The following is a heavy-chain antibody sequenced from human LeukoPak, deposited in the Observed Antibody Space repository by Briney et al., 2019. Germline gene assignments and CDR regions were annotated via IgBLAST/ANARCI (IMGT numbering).Heavy chain of an antibody. V-gene: IGHV4-31*11. J-gene: IGHJ4*02. D-gene: IGHD3-22*01. CDR1: GGSISSGGYY. CDR2: IYYSGST. Sequence: SETLSLTCAVSGGSISSGGYYWSWIRQHPGKGLEWIGYIYYSGSTYYNPSLKSRVTISVDTSKNQFSLKLSSVTAADTAVYYCARESDSSPLDYWGQGTLVTVSS. CDR3: ARESDSSPLDY.